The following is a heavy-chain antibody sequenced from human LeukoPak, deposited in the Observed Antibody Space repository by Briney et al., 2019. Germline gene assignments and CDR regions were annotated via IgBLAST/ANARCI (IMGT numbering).Heavy chain of an antibody. V-gene: IGHV3-48*02. CDR3: ARDRHFVAATVIDY. D-gene: IGHD2-15*01. Sequence: PGGSLRLYCAASGFTFSSYSMNWVRQAPGKGLEWVSYISSSSSTIYYADSVKGRFTISRDNAKSSLYLQMNSLRDEDTAVYYCARDRHFVAATVIDYWGQGTLVTVSS. CDR2: ISSSSSTI. J-gene: IGHJ4*02. CDR1: GFTFSSYS.